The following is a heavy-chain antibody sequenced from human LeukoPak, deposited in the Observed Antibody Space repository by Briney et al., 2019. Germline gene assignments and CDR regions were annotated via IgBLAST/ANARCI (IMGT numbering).Heavy chain of an antibody. CDR2: ISSNGGST. J-gene: IGHJ4*02. V-gene: IGHV3-64*01. CDR1: GFTFSSYA. Sequence: GGSLRLSCAASGFTFSSYAMQWVRQAPGKGLEYVSAISSNGGSTFYANSVKGRFTISRDTSKNTLYLQMGSLRADDMAVYYCVRVSGSYGYWGQGTLVTVSS. CDR3: VRVSGSYGY. D-gene: IGHD1-26*01.